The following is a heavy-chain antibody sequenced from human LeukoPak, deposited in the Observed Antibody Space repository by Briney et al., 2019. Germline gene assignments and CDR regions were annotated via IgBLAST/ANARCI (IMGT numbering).Heavy chain of an antibody. J-gene: IGHJ4*02. CDR3: ARDSSGWYGGLDY. CDR1: GGSISSYY. Sequence: SETLSLTCTVSGGSISSYYWSWIRQPPGKGLEWIGYIYYGGSTNYNPSLKSRATISVDTSKNQFSLKLSSVTAADTAVYYCARDSSGWYGGLDYWGQGTLVTVSS. D-gene: IGHD6-19*01. V-gene: IGHV4-59*01. CDR2: IYYGGST.